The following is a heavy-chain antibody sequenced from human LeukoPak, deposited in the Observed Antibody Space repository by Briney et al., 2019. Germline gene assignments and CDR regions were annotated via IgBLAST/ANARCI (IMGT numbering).Heavy chain of an antibody. CDR2: ISAYNGNT. CDR3: ARAYYDSSGSHFDY. V-gene: IGHV1-18*01. J-gene: IGHJ4*02. Sequence: ASVKASCKASGYTFTSYNFSWLRQAPGQGLEWMGWISAYNGNTNYAQKLQGRVTMTTDTSTSTAYMELRSLRSDDTAVYYCARAYYDSSGSHFDYWGQGTLVTVSS. D-gene: IGHD3-22*01. CDR1: GYTFTSYN.